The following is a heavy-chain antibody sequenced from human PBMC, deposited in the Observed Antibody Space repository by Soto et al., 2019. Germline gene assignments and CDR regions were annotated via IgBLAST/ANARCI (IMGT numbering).Heavy chain of an antibody. J-gene: IGHJ6*02. V-gene: IGHV3-21*01. CDR2: ISSSSSYI. CDR3: ARVLAVVPAAISYYYYGMDV. D-gene: IGHD2-2*02. CDR1: GFTFSSYS. Sequence: EVQLVESGGGLVKPGGSLRLSCAASGFTFSSYSMNWVRQAPGKGLEWGASISSSSSYIYYADSVKGRFTISRDHAKNSLYPPMNSLRAEDTAVYYCARVLAVVPAAISYYYYGMDVWGQGTPVTVSS.